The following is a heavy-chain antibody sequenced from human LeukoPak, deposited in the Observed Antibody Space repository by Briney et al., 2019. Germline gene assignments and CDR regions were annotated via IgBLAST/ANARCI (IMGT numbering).Heavy chain of an antibody. J-gene: IGHJ6*03. V-gene: IGHV4-39*01. CDR1: GGSITSSSYY. CDR3: ARVYGSGSYYNGYYYYYMDV. CDR2: IYYSGST. Sequence: SETLSLTCTVSGGSITSSSYYWGWIRQPPGKGLEWIGTIYYSGSTYYNPSLKSRVTISVDTSKNQFSLKLSSVTAADTAVYYCARVYGSGSYYNGYYYYYMDVWGKGTTVTISS. D-gene: IGHD3-10*01.